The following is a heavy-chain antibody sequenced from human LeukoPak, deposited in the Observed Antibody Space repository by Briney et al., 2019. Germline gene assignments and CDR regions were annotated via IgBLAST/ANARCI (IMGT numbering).Heavy chain of an antibody. CDR2: IYPGDSDT. CDR3: ARGLASIAARPFWFDP. J-gene: IGHJ5*02. CDR1: GYSFTSYW. Sequence: GESLKIFCKGSGYSFTSYWIGWVRQMPGKGLEWMGIIYPGDSDTRYSPSFQGQVTISADKSISTAYLQWSSLKASDTAMYYCARGLASIAARPFWFDPWGQGTLVTVSS. D-gene: IGHD6-6*01. V-gene: IGHV5-51*01.